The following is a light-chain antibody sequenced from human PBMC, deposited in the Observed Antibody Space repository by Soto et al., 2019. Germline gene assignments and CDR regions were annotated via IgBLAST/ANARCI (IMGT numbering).Light chain of an antibody. CDR2: STS. Sequence: EIVLTQSPGTLSLSPGERATLSCRASQSVSSSYLAWYRQKPGQAPRLLIYSTSSRATGIPDRFSGSGSGTDFTLTISRLEPEDFAVYYCQKYGSSPPTFGPGTKVDIK. CDR1: QSVSSSY. CDR3: QKYGSSPPT. J-gene: IGKJ3*01. V-gene: IGKV3-20*01.